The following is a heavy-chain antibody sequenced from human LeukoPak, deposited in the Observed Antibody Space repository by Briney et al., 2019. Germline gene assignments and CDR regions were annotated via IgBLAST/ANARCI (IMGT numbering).Heavy chain of an antibody. CDR2: VNPNSGNT. CDR3: ARAHCRENMPAADTGCWFDP. Sequence: ASVKVSCKASGYTFTSFDINWVRQATGQGLEWMGWVNPNSGNTGFAQKFRGRVSMTRSTSISTAYMELSSLRSEDTAVYYCARAHCRENMPAADTGCWFDPWGQGTLVTVSS. V-gene: IGHV1-8*01. CDR1: GYTFTSFD. J-gene: IGHJ5*02. D-gene: IGHD6-13*01.